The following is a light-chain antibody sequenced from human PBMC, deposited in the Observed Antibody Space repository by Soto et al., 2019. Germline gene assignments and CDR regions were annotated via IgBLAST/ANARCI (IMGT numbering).Light chain of an antibody. J-gene: IGLJ2*01. V-gene: IGLV2-14*03. CDR2: DVN. CDR1: SRDVGGYSY. CDR3: SSFTSYSTLV. Sequence: QSALTQPASVSGSPGQSITISCTGTSRDVGGYSYVSWYQQHPGTAPKLMIYDVNNRPSGVSDRFSGSKSGNTASLTISGLQAEDESDDYCSSFTSYSTLVFGGGTKLTVL.